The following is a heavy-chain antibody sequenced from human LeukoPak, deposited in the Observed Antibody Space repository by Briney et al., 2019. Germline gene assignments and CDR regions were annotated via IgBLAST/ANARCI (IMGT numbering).Heavy chain of an antibody. Sequence: TGGSLRLSCAASGLTFSTYTMNWVRQAPGKGLEGVSSISGSSNSIYYTDSVKGRFTISRDNARNSLYLQMNSLRAEDTAVYYCARDLYGDFSFDYWGQGTLVTVSS. CDR1: GLTFSTYT. J-gene: IGHJ4*02. CDR3: ARDLYGDFSFDY. CDR2: ISGSSNSI. V-gene: IGHV3-21*01. D-gene: IGHD4-17*01.